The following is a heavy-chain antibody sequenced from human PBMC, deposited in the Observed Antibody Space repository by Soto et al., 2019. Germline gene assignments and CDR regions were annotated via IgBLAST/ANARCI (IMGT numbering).Heavy chain of an antibody. CDR2: LYYRGTT. V-gene: IGHV4-39*02. CDR1: GGSVTNSSYH. Sequence: SETLSLTCKVSGGSVTNSSYHWGWIRQTPGKGLEWIATLYYRGTTDYNSALRSRATMSVDTSKDHFSLTLRSVTVADKAVYFCLGVLAATIDYWGHGTPVTVSS. CDR3: LGVLAATIDY. D-gene: IGHD3-16*01. J-gene: IGHJ4*01.